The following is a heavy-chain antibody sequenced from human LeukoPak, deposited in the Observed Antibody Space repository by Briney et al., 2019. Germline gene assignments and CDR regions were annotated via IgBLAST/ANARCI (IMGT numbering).Heavy chain of an antibody. CDR1: GGSINSFY. D-gene: IGHD1-7*01. CDR2: IYYTGST. Sequence: SETLSLTCTVSGGSINSFYWSWIRQPPGKRLEWIGYIYYTGSTNYNPSLKSRVTISVDTSKNQFSLELSSVTAADTAVYYCARRWNYKDAFEIWGQGKMVTVSS. V-gene: IGHV4-59*08. CDR3: ARRWNYKDAFEI. J-gene: IGHJ3*02.